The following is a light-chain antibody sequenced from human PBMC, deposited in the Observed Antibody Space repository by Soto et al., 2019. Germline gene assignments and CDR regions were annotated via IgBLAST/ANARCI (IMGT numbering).Light chain of an antibody. V-gene: IGKV3-11*01. CDR2: DAS. Sequence: EIVLTQSPATLSLSPGERATLSCSASQSVSTFLAWYQQKPGQSPRLLIYDASNRATGTPPRFSGSGSGTDFTLTISSLEPEDFAVYYCQQRTNWPPRYSFGQGTKLEIK. CDR3: QQRTNWPPRYS. J-gene: IGKJ2*01. CDR1: QSVSTF.